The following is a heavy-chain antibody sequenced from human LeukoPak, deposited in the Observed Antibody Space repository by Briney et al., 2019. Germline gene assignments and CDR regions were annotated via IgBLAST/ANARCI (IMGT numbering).Heavy chain of an antibody. V-gene: IGHV1-46*01. CDR2: INPSDGGT. D-gene: IGHD4-17*01. CDR3: ASFTTVSTGDY. J-gene: IGHJ4*02. Sequence: GASVKVSCKASGYTFTGYYMHWVRQAPGQGLDWMGIINPSDGGTTYAPRFEGRLNLTRDMSTSTVYMELSSLRSEDTAMYYCASFTTVSTGDYWGQGSLVAVSS. CDR1: GYTFTGYY.